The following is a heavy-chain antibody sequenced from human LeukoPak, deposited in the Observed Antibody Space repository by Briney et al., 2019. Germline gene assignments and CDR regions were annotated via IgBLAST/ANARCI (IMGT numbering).Heavy chain of an antibody. J-gene: IGHJ4*02. CDR1: GFTFSGYA. CDR2: ISDNGGRT. V-gene: IGHV3-23*01. D-gene: IGHD6-19*01. CDR3: AKDHHSSGWSLDY. Sequence: GGSLRLSCAASGFTFSGYAMSWVRQAPGKGLEWVSTISDNGGRTYYADSVKGRFTISRDNSKNTLYLQMNSLRAEDTAVYYCAKDHHSSGWSLDYWGQGTLVTVSS.